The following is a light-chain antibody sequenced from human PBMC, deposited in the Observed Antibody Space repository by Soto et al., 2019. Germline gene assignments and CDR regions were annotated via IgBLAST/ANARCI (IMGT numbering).Light chain of an antibody. CDR2: ENN. J-gene: IGLJ1*01. V-gene: IGLV1-40*01. CDR3: QSYDSSLSGYV. Sequence: QYVLTQPPSVSEAPGQRVTISCTGSSSNIGAGYEAHWYQQVPGTDPKLLIYENNNRPSGVPDRFSGSKSGTSASLAITGLQAEDEAEYYCQSYDSSLSGYVFGTGTKLTVL. CDR1: SSNIGAGYE.